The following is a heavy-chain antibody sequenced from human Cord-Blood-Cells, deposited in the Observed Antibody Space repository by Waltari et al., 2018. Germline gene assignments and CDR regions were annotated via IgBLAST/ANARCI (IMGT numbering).Heavy chain of an antibody. CDR1: GYTFTGYY. CDR2: LNPNSGST. D-gene: IGHD6-6*01. Sequence: QVQLVQSGAEVKKPGSSVKVSCKASGYTFTGYYMHWVRQAPGQGLEWMGRLNPNSGSTNYAQKFQGRVTMTRDTSISTAYMELSRVRSDDTVVYYCARGRAARDAVDIWRQGPMVTVSS. V-gene: IGHV1-2*05. CDR3: ARGRAARDAVDI. J-gene: IGHJ3*02.